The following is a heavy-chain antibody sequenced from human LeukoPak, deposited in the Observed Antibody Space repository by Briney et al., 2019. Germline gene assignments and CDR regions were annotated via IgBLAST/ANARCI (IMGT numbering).Heavy chain of an antibody. V-gene: IGHV3-30*03. CDR2: ISYDGSNK. D-gene: IGHD1-1*01. J-gene: IGHJ4*02. CDR3: ARAGGGTADFDY. CDR1: GFTFSSYG. Sequence: PGGSLRLSCAASGFTFSSYGMHWVRQAPGKGLEWVAVISYDGSNKYYADSVKGRFTISRDNSKNTLYLQMNSLRAEDTAVYYCARAGGGTADFDYWGQGTLVTVSS.